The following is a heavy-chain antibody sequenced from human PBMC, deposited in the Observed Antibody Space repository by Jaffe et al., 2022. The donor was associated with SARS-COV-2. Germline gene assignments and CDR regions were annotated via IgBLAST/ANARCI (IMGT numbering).Heavy chain of an antibody. CDR1: GFTFSSYA. CDR3: AKGVLRYFDWLLYGDAFDI. V-gene: IGHV3-23*04. J-gene: IGHJ3*02. D-gene: IGHD3-9*01. Sequence: EVQLVESGGGLVQPGGSLRLSCAASGFTFSSYAMSWVRQAPGKGLEWVSAISGSGGSTYYADSVKGRFTISRDNSKNTLYLQMNSLRAEDTAVYYCAKGVLRYFDWLLYGDAFDIWGQGTMVTVSS. CDR2: ISGSGGST.